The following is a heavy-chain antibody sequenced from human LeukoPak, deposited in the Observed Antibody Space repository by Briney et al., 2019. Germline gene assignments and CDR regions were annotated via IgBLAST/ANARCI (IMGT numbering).Heavy chain of an antibody. CDR2: IYLSGST. D-gene: IGHD5-12*01. V-gene: IGHV4-39*02. CDR1: GGSISSSSYY. CDR3: TRDSSGYDWFYDY. J-gene: IGHJ4*02. Sequence: SETLSLTCTVSGGSISSSSYYWCWIRRPPGKVLEWIGSIYLSGSTYYNPSLKSRVTISVDTSKNQFSLMLSSVTAADTAVYYCTRDSSGYDWFYDYWGEGTLVTVSS.